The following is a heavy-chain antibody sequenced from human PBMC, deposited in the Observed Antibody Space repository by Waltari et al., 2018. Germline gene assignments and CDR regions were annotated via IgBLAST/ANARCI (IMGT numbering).Heavy chain of an antibody. V-gene: IGHV1-8*01. D-gene: IGHD3-22*01. J-gene: IGHJ5*02. CDR3: ASEAHYYDSSGYTRWFDP. CDR1: ESTFTSYD. Sequence: QVQLLPSGAEVKKPGASVKVSCKASESTFTSYDIHWVRQATRPGLEWMGWINPNSGNTGYAQKFQGRVTMTRNTSISTAYMELSSLRSEDTAVYYWASEAHYYDSSGYTRWFDPWGQGTLVTVSS. CDR2: INPNSGNT.